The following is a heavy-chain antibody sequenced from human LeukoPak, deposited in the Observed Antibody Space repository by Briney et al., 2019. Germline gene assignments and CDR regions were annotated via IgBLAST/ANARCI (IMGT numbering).Heavy chain of an antibody. V-gene: IGHV3-48*04. D-gene: IGHD6-19*01. Sequence: GGSLRLSYAASGFTFSGYAMHWVRRAPGKGLEWVSQISSSSSIIYNADSVKGRFTISRDNAKNSLYLQMNSLRAEDTAMYYCAREHVSGPFDIWAQGTMVTVSS. CDR2: ISSSSSII. CDR1: GFTFSGYA. CDR3: AREHVSGPFDI. J-gene: IGHJ3*02.